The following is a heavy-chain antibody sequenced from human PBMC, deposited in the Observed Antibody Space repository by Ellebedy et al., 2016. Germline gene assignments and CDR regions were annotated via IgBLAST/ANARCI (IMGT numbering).Heavy chain of an antibody. CDR2: INNEATST. V-gene: IGHV3-74*01. CDR1: GFSFSSKW. CDR3: ATDRNRVRDI. D-gene: IGHD2-21*02. J-gene: IGHJ4*02. Sequence: GESLKISXTASGFSFSSKWMHWVRQVPGKGLVWVARINNEATSTSYADSVKGRFTISRDNAKNTLFLQMNSLRAEDSGIYYCATDRNRVRDIWGQGTLVTVSS.